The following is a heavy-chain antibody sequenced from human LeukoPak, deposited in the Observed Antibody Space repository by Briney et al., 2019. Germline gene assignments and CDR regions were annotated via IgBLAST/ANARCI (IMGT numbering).Heavy chain of an antibody. Sequence: ASVKVSCKASGYTFTGYYMHWVRQAPGQGLEWMGWINPNSGGTNYAQKFQGRVTMTRDTSISTAYMELSRLRSDDTAVYYCARPLYSGSYFYAFDIWGQGTMVTVSS. D-gene: IGHD1-26*01. CDR2: INPNSGGT. V-gene: IGHV1-2*02. CDR1: GYTFTGYY. CDR3: ARPLYSGSYFYAFDI. J-gene: IGHJ3*02.